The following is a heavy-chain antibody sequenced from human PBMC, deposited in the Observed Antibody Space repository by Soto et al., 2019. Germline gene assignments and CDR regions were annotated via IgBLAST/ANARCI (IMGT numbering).Heavy chain of an antibody. V-gene: IGHV1-69*06. Sequence: SVKVSCKASGSTFSSYAITWVRQAPGQGLEWMGGIVPTVDTSTYAQKFQGRVTITADKFTNTVYMELSSLRSDDTAVYYCVRVVAIPGYPDNWGQGTLVTVSS. CDR2: IVPTVDTS. CDR3: VRVVAIPGYPDN. J-gene: IGHJ4*02. D-gene: IGHD5-12*01. CDR1: GSTFSSYA.